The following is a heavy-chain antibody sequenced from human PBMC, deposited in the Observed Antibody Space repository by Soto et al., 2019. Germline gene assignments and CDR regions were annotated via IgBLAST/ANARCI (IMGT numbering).Heavy chain of an antibody. CDR3: ARDPASGDLGY. Sequence: QVQLVQSGAEVKKPGASVKVSCKASGYTFTSYGISWVRQAPGQGLVWMGWISAYNGNTHYAQKLQGRVTMTAETCESTAYMELRSLGSADTAVYYCARDPASGDLGYWGQGTLVTVSS. D-gene: IGHD7-27*01. CDR2: ISAYNGNT. CDR1: GYTFTSYG. J-gene: IGHJ4*02. V-gene: IGHV1-18*01.